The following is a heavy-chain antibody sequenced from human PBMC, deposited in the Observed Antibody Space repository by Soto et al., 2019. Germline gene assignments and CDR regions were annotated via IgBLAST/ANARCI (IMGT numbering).Heavy chain of an antibody. CDR1: GYTFSRYY. D-gene: IGHD3-22*01. CDR3: ARDLTREGDYYDRSGYYFDH. Sequence: ASVKVSCKASGYTFSRYYMHWVRQAPGQGLEWLAIINPSNGDTSYAQKFQGRVTMTRDTSTSTVYLELSSLRSEDTAMYYCARDLTREGDYYDRSGYYFDHWGQGTPVTSPQ. CDR2: INPSNGDT. V-gene: IGHV1-46*01. J-gene: IGHJ4*02.